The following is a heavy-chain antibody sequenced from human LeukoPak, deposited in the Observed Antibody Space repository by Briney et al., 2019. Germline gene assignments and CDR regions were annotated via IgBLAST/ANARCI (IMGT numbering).Heavy chain of an antibody. CDR1: GFTFSSYS. D-gene: IGHD5-18*01. V-gene: IGHV3-21*01. CDR3: ARGFGYSYGTYFDY. CDR2: ISSSSSYI. J-gene: IGHJ4*02. Sequence: PGGSLRLSCAASGFTFSSYSMNWVRQAPGKGLEWVSSISSSSSYIYYADSVKGRFTISRDNAKNSLYLQMNSLRAEDTAVYCCARGFGYSYGTYFDYWGQGTLVTVSS.